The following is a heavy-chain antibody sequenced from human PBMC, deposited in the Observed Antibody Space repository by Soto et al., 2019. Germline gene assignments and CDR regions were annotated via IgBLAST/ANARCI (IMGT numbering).Heavy chain of an antibody. CDR3: AKWTAVADYYYYYMDV. CDR2: ISGSGGST. V-gene: IGHV3-23*01. J-gene: IGHJ6*03. CDR1: GFTFSSYA. Sequence: PGGSLRLSCAASGFTFSSYAMSWVRQAPGKGLEWVSAISGSGGSTYYADSVKGRFTISRDNSKNTLYLQMNSLRAEDTAVYYCAKWTAVADYYYYYMDVWGKGTTVTVSS. D-gene: IGHD6-19*01.